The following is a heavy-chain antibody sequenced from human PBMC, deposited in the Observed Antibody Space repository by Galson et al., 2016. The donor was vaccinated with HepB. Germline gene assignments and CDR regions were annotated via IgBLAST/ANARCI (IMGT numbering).Heavy chain of an antibody. CDR2: ISPYIGNT. CDR1: GYTLATYG. J-gene: IGHJ1*01. CDR3: AVDYYGSGNYPGAEH. V-gene: IGHV1-18*01. Sequence: SVKVSCKASGYTLATYGISWVRQAPGQGLEWMGWISPYIGNTNYAQNLQGRVTTSTDTFTDTAYMELRRLRSGDTAIYYCAVDYYGSGNYPGAEHWGQGTLVTVSS. D-gene: IGHD3-10*01.